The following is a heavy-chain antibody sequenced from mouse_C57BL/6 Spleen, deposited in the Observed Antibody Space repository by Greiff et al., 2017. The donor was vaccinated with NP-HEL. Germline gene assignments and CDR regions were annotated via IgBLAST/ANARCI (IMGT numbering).Heavy chain of an antibody. CDR3: TTPVTTVVATEDY. CDR2: IDPEDGDT. D-gene: IGHD1-1*01. CDR1: GFNIKDYY. J-gene: IGHJ2*01. Sequence: VQLQQSGAELVRPGASVKLSCTASGFNIKDYYMHWVKQRPEQGLEWIGRIDPEDGDTAYAPKFQGKATMTADTSSNTAYLQLSSLTSEDTAVYYCTTPVTTVVATEDYWGQGTTLTVSS. V-gene: IGHV14-1*01.